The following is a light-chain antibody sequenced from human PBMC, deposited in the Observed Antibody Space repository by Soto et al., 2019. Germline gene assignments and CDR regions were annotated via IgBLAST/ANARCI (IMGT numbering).Light chain of an antibody. CDR2: EVS. J-gene: IGLJ2*01. CDR1: SSDVGGYNY. V-gene: IGLV2-14*01. Sequence: QSALTQPASVSGSPGQSITISCTGTSSDVGGYNYVSWYQQRPGKAPQLIIYEVSNRPSGIAARFSGSKSGNTAALTISGLQAEDEADYYCNSYTSSSTVVFGGGTKLTVL. CDR3: NSYTSSSTVV.